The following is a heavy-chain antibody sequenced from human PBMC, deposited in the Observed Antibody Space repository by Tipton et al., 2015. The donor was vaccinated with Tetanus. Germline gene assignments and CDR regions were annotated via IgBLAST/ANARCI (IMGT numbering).Heavy chain of an antibody. J-gene: IGHJ3*01. CDR2: IDDSGST. CDR1: GASFSDYY. Sequence: TLSLTCAVYGASFSDYYWSWIRQAPGKGLEWIGEIDDSGSTNYSPSLKSRVTISVDTSKNQFSLRLRSVAAADTAVYYCARGGRDAYNNPLGAFDVWGRGTTVTVSS. D-gene: IGHD5-24*01. CDR3: ARGGRDAYNNPLGAFDV. V-gene: IGHV4-34*01.